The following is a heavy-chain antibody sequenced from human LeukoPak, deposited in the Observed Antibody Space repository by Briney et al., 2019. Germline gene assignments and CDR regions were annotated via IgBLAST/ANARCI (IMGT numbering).Heavy chain of an antibody. CDR1: GFTFSSYG. CDR2: ISGSGGST. Sequence: GGSLRLSCTASGFTFSSYGMSWVRQAPGKGLEWVSAISGSGGSTYYADSVKGRFTISRDNSKNTLYLQMNSLRAEDTAVYYCARDGPTLRYFEGYFDYWGQGTLVTVSS. D-gene: IGHD3-9*01. V-gene: IGHV3-23*01. J-gene: IGHJ4*02. CDR3: ARDGPTLRYFEGYFDY.